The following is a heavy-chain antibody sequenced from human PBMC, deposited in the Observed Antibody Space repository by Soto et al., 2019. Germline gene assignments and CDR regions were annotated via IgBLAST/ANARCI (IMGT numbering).Heavy chain of an antibody. V-gene: IGHV3-64D*06. CDR2: VSSSWRST. D-gene: IGHD2-15*01. J-gene: IGHJ4*02. Sequence: VRQVPGKGLDAISAVSSSWRSTYYADSVTDRFTISRDNSKHTLCLQMGSLRPEDTATYYCVKQAHGLDGVAFDYWGQGTQVTVSS. CDR3: VKQAHGLDGVAFDY.